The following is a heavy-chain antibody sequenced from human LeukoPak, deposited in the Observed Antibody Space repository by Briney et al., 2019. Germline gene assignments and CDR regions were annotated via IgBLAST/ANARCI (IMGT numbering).Heavy chain of an antibody. Sequence: GESLKISCKGSGYSYSGYWISWVRQMPGKGLEWMGRIDPSDSYTNYSPSFQGHVTISADRSISTAYLQWSSLQASDTAMYYCARAYGSGRGRDSDICGQGTMVTVSS. CDR3: ARAYGSGRGRDSDI. J-gene: IGHJ3*02. CDR1: GYSYSGYW. V-gene: IGHV5-10-1*01. D-gene: IGHD3-10*01. CDR2: IDPSDSYT.